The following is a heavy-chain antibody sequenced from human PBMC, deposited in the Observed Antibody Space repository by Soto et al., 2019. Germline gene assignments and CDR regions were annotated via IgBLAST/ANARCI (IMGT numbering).Heavy chain of an antibody. CDR1: GFTFSSYS. J-gene: IGHJ6*02. CDR3: ARDSANVLRFLEGYYYYGMDV. V-gene: IGHV3-48*02. D-gene: IGHD3-3*01. Sequence: GGSLRLSCAASGFTFSSYSMNWVRQAPGKGLEWVSYISSSSSTIYYADSVKGRFTISRDNAKNSLYLQMNSLRDEDTAVYYCARDSANVLRFLEGYYYYGMDVWGQGTTVTVSS. CDR2: ISSSSSTI.